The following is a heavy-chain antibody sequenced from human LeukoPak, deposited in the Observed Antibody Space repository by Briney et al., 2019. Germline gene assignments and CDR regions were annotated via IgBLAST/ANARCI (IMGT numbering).Heavy chain of an antibody. V-gene: IGHV3-23*01. CDR1: GFTFSSYA. CDR3: AKGSYCGGDCYGDYFDY. CDR2: ISGSGGST. Sequence: PGGSLRLSCAASGFTFSSYAMSWVRQAPGKGLEWDSAISGSGGSTYYADSVKGRFTISRDNSKNTLYLQMNSLRAEDTAVYYCAKGSYCGGDCYGDYFDYWGQGTLVTVSS. D-gene: IGHD2-21*02. J-gene: IGHJ4*02.